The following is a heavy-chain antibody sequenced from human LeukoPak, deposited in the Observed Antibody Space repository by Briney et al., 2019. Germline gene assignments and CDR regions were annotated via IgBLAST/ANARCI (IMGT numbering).Heavy chain of an antibody. CDR1: GFTFSSYA. J-gene: IGHJ4*02. Sequence: GGSLRLSCAASGFTFSSYAMSWVRQAPGKGLVWVSPIIGSGGSTYYADSVKGRFTISTDNAKNTLYLQMNSLRAEDTAVYYCAKGYSYGPSKYYFDYWGQGTLVTVSS. D-gene: IGHD5-18*01. CDR3: AKGYSYGPSKYYFDY. CDR2: IIGSGGST. V-gene: IGHV3-23*01.